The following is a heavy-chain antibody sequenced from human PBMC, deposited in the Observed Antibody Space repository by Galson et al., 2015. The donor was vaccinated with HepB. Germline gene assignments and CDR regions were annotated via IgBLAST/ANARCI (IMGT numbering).Heavy chain of an antibody. CDR1: GYTFTSHD. CDR2: LNPKSGNR. V-gene: IGHV1-8*01. D-gene: IGHD2-2*01. Sequence: SVKVSCKASGYTFTSHDINWVRLATGQGLEWMGWLNPKSGNRAYAQKFQGRVTMTSDTSISTAYMELSSLTSEDTAVYYCARNAVPAAERIKPYNYFDPWGQGTLVTVSS. CDR3: ARNAVPAAERIKPYNYFDP. J-gene: IGHJ5*02.